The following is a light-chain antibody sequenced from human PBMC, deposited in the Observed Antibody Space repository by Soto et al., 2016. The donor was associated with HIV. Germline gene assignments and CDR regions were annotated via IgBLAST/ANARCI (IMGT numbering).Light chain of an antibody. J-gene: IGLJ2*01. CDR1: TLGDKY. CDR3: QTWDNTTVI. V-gene: IGLV3-1*01. CDR2: QDN. Sequence: SYDLTQPPSVSVSPGQTAYISCSGDTLGDKYTCWYQQRPGQSPVLVISQDNKRPSGIPERFSGSKSGNTATLTISGTQAVDEADYYCQTWDNTTVIFGGGTKLNVL.